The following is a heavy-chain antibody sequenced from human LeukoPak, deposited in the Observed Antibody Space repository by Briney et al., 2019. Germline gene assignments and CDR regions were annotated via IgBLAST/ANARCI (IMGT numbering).Heavy chain of an antibody. V-gene: IGHV3-21*01. J-gene: IGHJ3*02. CDR1: GFTFSSYE. CDR2: ISSSSNYI. CDR3: ARDVGASAPDAFDI. D-gene: IGHD1-26*01. Sequence: PGGSLRLSCAASGFTFSSYEMNWVRQAPGKGLEWVSSISSSSNYIYYADSVKGRFTISRDNAKNSLYLQMNNLRAEDTDVYYCARDVGASAPDAFDIWGQGTMVTVSS.